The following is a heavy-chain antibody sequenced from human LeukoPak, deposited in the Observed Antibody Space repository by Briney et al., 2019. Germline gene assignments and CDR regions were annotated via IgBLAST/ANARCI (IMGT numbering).Heavy chain of an antibody. CDR2: ISSSGSTI. CDR3: ARVSTVGAAEYFQH. CDR1: FGDYY. V-gene: IGHV3-11*01. Sequence: RPGGSLRLSCAFGDYYMSWIRQAPGKGLEWVSYISSSGSTIYYADSVKGRFTISRDNARNSLYLQMNSLRADDTAVYYCARVSTVGAAEYFQHWGQGTLVTVSS. J-gene: IGHJ1*01. D-gene: IGHD4-23*01.